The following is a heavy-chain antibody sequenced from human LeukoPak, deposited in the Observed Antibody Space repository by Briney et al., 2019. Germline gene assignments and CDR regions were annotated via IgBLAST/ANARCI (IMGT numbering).Heavy chain of an antibody. J-gene: IGHJ4*02. Sequence: ASVKVSCKASGYTFTSYDINWVRQAPGQGLEWMGWMNPHSANSGHAQKFQGRVTMTRDTAIDTAYMELSSLRSEDTAAYYCARVAPCTTTICYAYYFDYWGQGTPVTVPS. CDR1: GYTFTSYD. CDR2: MNPHSANS. CDR3: ARVAPCTTTICYAYYFDY. D-gene: IGHD2-2*01. V-gene: IGHV1-8*01.